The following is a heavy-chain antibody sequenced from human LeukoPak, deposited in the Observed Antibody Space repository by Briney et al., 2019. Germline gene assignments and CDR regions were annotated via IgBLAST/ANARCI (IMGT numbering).Heavy chain of an antibody. CDR3: ARHGGRSYGDYYFDY. CDR1: GYSFTSYW. V-gene: IGHV5-51*01. CDR2: IYPGDSDT. J-gene: IGHJ4*02. Sequence: GESLKISCKGSGYSFTSYWIGWVRQMPGKGLEWMGIIYPGDSDTRYSPSFQGQVTISADKPISTAYLQWSSLKASDTAMYYCARHGGRSYGDYYFDYWGQGTLVTVSS. D-gene: IGHD4-17*01.